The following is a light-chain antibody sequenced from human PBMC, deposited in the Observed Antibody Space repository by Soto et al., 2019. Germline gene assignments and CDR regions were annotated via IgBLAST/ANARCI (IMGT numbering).Light chain of an antibody. Sequence: EIVLAQSPGTLSLSPGERATLSCRASQSFSNNNLAWYQQQPGQAPRLLIYGASSRATGIPDRFSGSGSGTDSTLTISRLEPEDFAVYYCQQYNSPPRTFGQGTKVDIK. V-gene: IGKV3-20*01. CDR1: QSFSNNN. CDR2: GAS. CDR3: QQYNSPPRT. J-gene: IGKJ1*01.